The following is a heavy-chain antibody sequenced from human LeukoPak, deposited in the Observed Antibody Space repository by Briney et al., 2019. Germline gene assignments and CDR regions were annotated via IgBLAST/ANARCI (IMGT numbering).Heavy chain of an antibody. D-gene: IGHD5-24*01. CDR1: GGSFSGYY. CDR3: ARGLGMATSDY. J-gene: IGHJ4*02. Sequence: PSETLSLTCAVYGGSFSGYYWSWIRQHPGKGLEWIGESNHSGSTNYNPSLKSRATISVDTSKNQFSLKLSSVTAADTAVYYCARGLGMATSDYWGQGTLVTVSS. CDR2: SNHSGST. V-gene: IGHV4-34*01.